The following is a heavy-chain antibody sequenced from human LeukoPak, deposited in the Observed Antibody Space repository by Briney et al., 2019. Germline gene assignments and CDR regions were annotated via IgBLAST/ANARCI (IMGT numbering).Heavy chain of an antibody. J-gene: IGHJ4*02. CDR1: GYTFTSYY. D-gene: IGHD2-2*01. CDR2: INPSGDST. V-gene: IGHV1-46*01. Sequence: ASVKVSCKASGYTFTSYYIHWVRQAPGQGLEWMGIINPSGDSTTYAQKFQGRVTMTRDTSTNTVYLELSSLTSEDTALYYCTRGNTVVVPAAPPAYWGQGTLVTVSS. CDR3: TRGNTVVVPAAPPAY.